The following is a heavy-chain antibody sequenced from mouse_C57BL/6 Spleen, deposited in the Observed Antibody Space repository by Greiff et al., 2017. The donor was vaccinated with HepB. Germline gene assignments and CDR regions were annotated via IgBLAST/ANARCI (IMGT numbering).Heavy chain of an antibody. D-gene: IGHD2-5*01. J-gene: IGHJ2*01. CDR1: GYTFTSYW. V-gene: IGHV1-74*01. Sequence: QVQLQQPGAELVKPGASVKVSCKASGYTFTSYWMHWVKQRPGQGLEWIGRIHPSDSDTNYNQKFKGKATLTVDKSSSTAYMQLSNLTSEDSAVYYGAIEENYSNYYFDNWGQGTTLTVSS. CDR2: IHPSDSDT. CDR3: AIEENYSNYYFDN.